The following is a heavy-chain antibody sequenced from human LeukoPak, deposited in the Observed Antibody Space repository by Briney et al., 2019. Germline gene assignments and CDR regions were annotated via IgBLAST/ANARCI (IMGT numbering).Heavy chain of an antibody. J-gene: IGHJ4*02. CDR3: AKDRGYDVDY. CDR2: ISGSGGST. D-gene: IGHD3-16*01. CDR1: GFTSSSYA. V-gene: IGHV3-23*01. Sequence: GGSLRLSCAASGFTSSSYAMSWVRQGPGKGLEWVSAISGSGGSTYYADSVKGRFTISRDNSKNTLYLQMNSLRAEDTAVYYCAKDRGYDVDYWGQGTLATVSS.